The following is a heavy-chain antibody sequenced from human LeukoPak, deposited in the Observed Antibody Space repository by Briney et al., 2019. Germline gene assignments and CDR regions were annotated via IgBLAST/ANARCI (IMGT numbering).Heavy chain of an antibody. CDR3: ARDLIVVVTESYFDY. V-gene: IGHV1-69*05. D-gene: IGHD3-22*01. CDR2: IIPIFGTA. J-gene: IGHJ4*02. CDR1: GGTFSSYA. Sequence: SVKVSCKASGGTFSSYATSWVRQAPGQGLEWMGRIIPIFGTANYAQKFQGRVTITTDESMSTAYMELSSLRSEDTAVYYCARDLIVVVTESYFDYWGQGTLVTVSS.